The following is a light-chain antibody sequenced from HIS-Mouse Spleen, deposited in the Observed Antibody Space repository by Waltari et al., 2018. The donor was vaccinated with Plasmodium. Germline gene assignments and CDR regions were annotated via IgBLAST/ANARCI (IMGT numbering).Light chain of an antibody. J-gene: IGLJ2*01. CDR1: NIGSKS. V-gene: IGLV3-21*02. CDR3: QVWDSSSDHPV. Sequence: SYVLTQPPSVSVAPGQTARITCGGNNIGSKSVHLYQQKPGQVPVLVVYADSDRPSGIPKRFSCSNSVNTATLTISRVEAGDEADYYCQVWDSSSDHPVFGGGTKLTVL. CDR2: ADS.